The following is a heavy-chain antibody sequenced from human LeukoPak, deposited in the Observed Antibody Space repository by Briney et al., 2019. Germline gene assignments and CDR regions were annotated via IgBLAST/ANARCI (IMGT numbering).Heavy chain of an antibody. CDR1: GYTFADYY. D-gene: IGHD6-13*01. CDR2: INPNSGGT. Sequence: ASVTVSCKASGYTFADYYIHWVRQAPGQGLEWMGWINPNSGGTSYAQKFQGRVTMTRDTSISTAYMELSRLRSDDTAVYYCARDFLSSSWYQVRHSSNRALCYWGQGTLVTVSS. J-gene: IGHJ4*02. CDR3: ARDFLSSSWYQVRHSSNRALCY. V-gene: IGHV1-2*02.